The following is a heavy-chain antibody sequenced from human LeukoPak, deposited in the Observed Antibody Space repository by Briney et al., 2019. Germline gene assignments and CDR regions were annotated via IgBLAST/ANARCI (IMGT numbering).Heavy chain of an antibody. V-gene: IGHV3-30*04. D-gene: IGHD3-22*01. CDR1: GFTFSSYV. J-gene: IGHJ4*02. CDR2: ISYDGSNE. CDR3: AEDFSVYYYDSRVLDY. Sequence: GRSLRLSCAASGFTFSSYVMHWVRQAPGKGLEWVAIISYDGSNEYYADSVKGRFTISRDNSKNTLYLQMNSLRAEDTAVYYCAEDFSVYYYDSRVLDYWGQGTLVTVSS.